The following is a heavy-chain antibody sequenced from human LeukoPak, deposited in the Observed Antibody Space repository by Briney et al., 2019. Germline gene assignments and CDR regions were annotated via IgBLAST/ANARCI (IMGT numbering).Heavy chain of an antibody. D-gene: IGHD4/OR15-4a*01. CDR1: GGTFSSYA. Sequence: ASVKVSCEASGGTFSSYAISWVRQAPGQGLEWMGGIIPIFGTANYAQKFQGRVTITADESTSTAYMELSSLRSEDTAVYYCARGRTITLYYFDYWGQGTLVTVSS. CDR3: ARGRTITLYYFDY. J-gene: IGHJ4*02. CDR2: IIPIFGTA. V-gene: IGHV1-69*13.